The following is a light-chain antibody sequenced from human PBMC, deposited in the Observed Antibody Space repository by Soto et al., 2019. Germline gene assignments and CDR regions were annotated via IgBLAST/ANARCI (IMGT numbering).Light chain of an antibody. CDR3: QQYYSYPRT. Sequence: DIQMTQSPSTLSGSVGDRVTITCRASQTISSWLAWYQQKPGKAPKLLMYKASTLKSGVPSRFSGSGSGTDFTLTISCLQSEDFATYYCQQYYSYPRTFGQGPKVDIK. CDR1: QTISSW. CDR2: KAS. J-gene: IGKJ1*01. V-gene: IGKV1-5*03.